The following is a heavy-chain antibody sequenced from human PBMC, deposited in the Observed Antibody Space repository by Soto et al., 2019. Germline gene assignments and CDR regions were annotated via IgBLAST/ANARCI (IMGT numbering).Heavy chain of an antibody. CDR3: AKDEGDSYGSGSDY. CDR1: GFTFDDYA. CDR2: ISWNSGSI. Sequence: GGSLRLSCAASGFTFDDYAMHWIRQAPGKGLEWVSGISWNSGSIGYADSVKGRFTISRDNAKNSLYLQMNSLRAEDTALYYCAKDEGDSYGSGSDYWGQGTLVTVSS. D-gene: IGHD3-10*01. V-gene: IGHV3-9*01. J-gene: IGHJ4*02.